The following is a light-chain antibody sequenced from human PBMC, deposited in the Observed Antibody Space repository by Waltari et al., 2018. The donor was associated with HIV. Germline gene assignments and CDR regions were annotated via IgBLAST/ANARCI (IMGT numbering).Light chain of an antibody. CDR3: QQYGSSPRT. J-gene: IGKJ1*01. Sequence: EIVLTQSPGTLSLSPGERATLSCRASQYVTNSYVAWYQQRPGQAPRLLIYGTSSRATGIPDRFSGSGSGTDFTLTISRLEPEDCAVYYCQQYGSSPRTFGQGTKVEIK. V-gene: IGKV3-20*01. CDR2: GTS. CDR1: QYVTNSY.